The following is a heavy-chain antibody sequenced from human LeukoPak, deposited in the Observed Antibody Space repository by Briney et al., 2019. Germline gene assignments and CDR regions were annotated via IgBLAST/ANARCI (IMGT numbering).Heavy chain of an antibody. CDR3: AKFRVTFGGVIARDALDI. CDR2: VRYDGSSQ. CDR1: GFSLSRFG. D-gene: IGHD3-16*02. V-gene: IGHV3-30*02. J-gene: IGHJ3*02. Sequence: GGSLRLSCVASGFSLSRFGMHWVRQAPGEGLEWVSFVRYDGSSQHYADSVKGRFTISRDNSKNTLYLQMNSLRAEDTAVYYCAKFRVTFGGVIARDALDIWGQGTIVTVSS.